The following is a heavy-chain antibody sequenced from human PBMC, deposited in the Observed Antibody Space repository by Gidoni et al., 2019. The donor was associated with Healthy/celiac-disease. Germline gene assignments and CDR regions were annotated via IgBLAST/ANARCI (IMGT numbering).Heavy chain of an antibody. V-gene: IGHV4-59*01. CDR2: IYYSGST. D-gene: IGHD4-17*01. CDR3: ARAFADGDYGVYYYYGMDV. CDR1: GGSISSYY. J-gene: IGHJ6*02. Sequence: QVQLQESGPGLVKPSETLSLTCTVSGGSISSYYWSWIRQPPGKGLEWIGYIYYSGSTNYNPSLKSRVTISVDTSKNQFSLKLSSVTAADTAVYYCARAFADGDYGVYYYYGMDVWGQGTTVTVSS.